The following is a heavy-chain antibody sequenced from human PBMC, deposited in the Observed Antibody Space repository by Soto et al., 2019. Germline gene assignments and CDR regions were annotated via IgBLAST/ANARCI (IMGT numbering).Heavy chain of an antibody. J-gene: IGHJ6*02. D-gene: IGHD6-6*01. CDR3: ARRKQLALVDV. V-gene: IGHV1-8*01. CDR1: GYTLTGND. Sequence: GASAKVSWKASGYTLTGNDSSWVQQATGQGLEWMGWMNPNSGNTGYAQKFQGRVTMTRNTSISTAYMELSSLRSEDTAVYYCARRKQLALVDVWGQGTTVTVSS. CDR2: MNPNSGNT.